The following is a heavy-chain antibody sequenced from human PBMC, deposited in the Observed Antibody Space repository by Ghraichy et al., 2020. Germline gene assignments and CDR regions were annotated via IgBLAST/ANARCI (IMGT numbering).Heavy chain of an antibody. D-gene: IGHD5-12*01. CDR1: GFTFDDYT. CDR3: AKDYEVGSGSGYDYNYGMDV. V-gene: IGHV3-43*01. J-gene: IGHJ6*02. Sequence: GGSLRLSCAASGFTFDDYTMHWVRQAPGKGLEWVSLISWDGGSTYYADSVKGRFTISRDNSKNSLYLQMNSLRTEDTALYYCAKDYEVGSGSGYDYNYGMDVWGQGTTVTVSS. CDR2: ISWDGGST.